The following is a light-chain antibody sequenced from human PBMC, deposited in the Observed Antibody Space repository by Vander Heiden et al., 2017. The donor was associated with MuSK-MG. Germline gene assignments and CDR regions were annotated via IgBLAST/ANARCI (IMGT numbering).Light chain of an antibody. Sequence: EIVLTQSPGTLSLSPGERATLSCRASQSVSSSYLAWYQQKPGQAPRLLIYGASSRATGITDRFSGSGSGTDFTLTISRLEPEDFAVYYCQQSGYTFGQGTKLEIK. V-gene: IGKV3-20*01. J-gene: IGKJ2*01. CDR2: GAS. CDR3: QQSGYT. CDR1: QSVSSSY.